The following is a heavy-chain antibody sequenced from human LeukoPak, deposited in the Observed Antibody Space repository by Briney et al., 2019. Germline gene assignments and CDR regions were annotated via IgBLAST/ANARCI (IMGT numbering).Heavy chain of an antibody. D-gene: IGHD1-26*01. CDR3: ARAGVGATMGIFDY. CDR1: GFTVSSNY. Sequence: GGSLRLSCAASGFTVSSNYMSWVRQAPGKWLEWVSVIYSGGSTYYADSVKGRFTISRDNSKNTLYLQMNSLRAEDTAVYYCARAGVGATMGIFDYWGQGTPVTVSS. CDR2: IYSGGST. J-gene: IGHJ4*02. V-gene: IGHV3-66*02.